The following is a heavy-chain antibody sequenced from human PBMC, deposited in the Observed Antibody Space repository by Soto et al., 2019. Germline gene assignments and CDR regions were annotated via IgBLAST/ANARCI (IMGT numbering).Heavy chain of an antibody. CDR3: ARNALYPHLDN. Sequence: PSETLSLTCTVSGDSISTTTYYWPWFRQPTGKGLERIGRIIYSGRTYYNPSLQSRGLISVGTAWNRFSLRVSSLTASHPPLHYCARNALYPHLDNWGKGALVTASS. D-gene: IGHD2-2*02. CDR1: GDSISTTTYY. CDR2: IIYSGRT. J-gene: IGHJ4*02. V-gene: IGHV4-39*01.